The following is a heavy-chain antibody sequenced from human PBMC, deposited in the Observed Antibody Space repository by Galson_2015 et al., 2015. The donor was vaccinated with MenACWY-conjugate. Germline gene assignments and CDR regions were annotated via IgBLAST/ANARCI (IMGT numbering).Heavy chain of an antibody. CDR2: IDPDGSTT. J-gene: IGHJ4*02. CDR1: GFTFSTYW. V-gene: IGHV3-74*01. CDR3: ATAGSYRFDY. Sequence: SLGLSCAPSGFTFSTYWMHWVRQAPGKGLEWVSRIDPDGSTTDYAESMKGRFTISRDNAKNTLFLQIHSLRVEDTAVYYCATAGSYRFDYWGQGALVTVSS. D-gene: IGHD1-26*01.